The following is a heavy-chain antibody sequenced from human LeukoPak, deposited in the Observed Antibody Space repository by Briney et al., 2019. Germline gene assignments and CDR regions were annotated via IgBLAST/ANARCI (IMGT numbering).Heavy chain of an antibody. J-gene: IGHJ4*01. D-gene: IGHD4-23*01. V-gene: IGHV4-59*01. Sequence: PSETLSLTCTVSGGSISSYYWSWIRQPPGKGLEWIGYIYYSGSTNYNPSLKSRVTISVDTSKNQFSLKLSSVTAADTAVYYCARVQAYGGKGYFDYWGHGTLVTVSS. CDR3: ARVQAYGGKGYFDY. CDR2: IYYSGST. CDR1: GGSISSYY.